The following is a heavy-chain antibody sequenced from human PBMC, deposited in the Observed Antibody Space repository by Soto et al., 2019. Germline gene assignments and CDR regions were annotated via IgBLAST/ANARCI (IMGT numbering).Heavy chain of an antibody. Sequence: QVQLVQSGPEVKKPGASVKVSCKASAYTFNTYGISWVRRAPGQGLEWMGWISGHNGQTNYAQKFRGAATITTDTSTSTAYMELRSLRSDDTAIYYCARDGRKQLWVEGRNAMDVWGQGTTVTVSS. CDR2: ISGHNGQT. V-gene: IGHV1-18*01. CDR1: AYTFNTYG. J-gene: IGHJ6*02. CDR3: ARDGRKQLWVEGRNAMDV. D-gene: IGHD5-18*01.